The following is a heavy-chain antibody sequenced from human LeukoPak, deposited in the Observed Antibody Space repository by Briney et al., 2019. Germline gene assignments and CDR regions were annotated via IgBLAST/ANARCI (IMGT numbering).Heavy chain of an antibody. CDR2: IRYDGSNK. Sequence: GGSLRLSCAASGFTFSSYGMHWVRQAPGKGLEWVAFIRYDGSNKYYADSVKGRFTISRDNSKNTLYLQMNSLRAEDTAVYYCAKDLLPELLWKDWFDPWGQGTLVTVSS. J-gene: IGHJ5*02. V-gene: IGHV3-30*02. CDR3: AKDLLPELLWKDWFDP. D-gene: IGHD3-10*01. CDR1: GFTFSSYG.